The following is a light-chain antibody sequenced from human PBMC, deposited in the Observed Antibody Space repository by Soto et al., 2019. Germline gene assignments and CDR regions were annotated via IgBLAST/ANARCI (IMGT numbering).Light chain of an antibody. CDR3: GTWDSSLSAAV. V-gene: IGLV1-51*01. Sequence: VLTQPPSVSAAPGQKVTISCSGSSSNIGNNYVSWYQQLPGTAPKLLIYDNNKRPSGIPDRFSGSKSGTSATLGITGLQTGDEADYYCGTWDSSLSAAVFGGGTKVTDL. CDR2: DNN. CDR1: SSNIGNNY. J-gene: IGLJ2*01.